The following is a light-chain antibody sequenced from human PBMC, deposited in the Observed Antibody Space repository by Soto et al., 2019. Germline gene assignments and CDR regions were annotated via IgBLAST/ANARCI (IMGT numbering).Light chain of an antibody. CDR1: QSVHNY. Sequence: EMVLTQYPATLSLSPGDRAALSGRASQSVHNYLAWYQQNPGQAPRLLIYGASNRAAGIPARFSGSGSGTDFTLTINSLEPEDFAVYYCQQRSNWPPITSGQGTRLEI. CDR3: QQRSNWPPIT. CDR2: GAS. J-gene: IGKJ5*01. V-gene: IGKV3-11*01.